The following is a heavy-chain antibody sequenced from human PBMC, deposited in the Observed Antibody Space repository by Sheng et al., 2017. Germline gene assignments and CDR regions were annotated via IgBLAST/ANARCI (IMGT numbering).Heavy chain of an antibody. J-gene: IGHJ4*02. CDR1: GYSISSGYY. D-gene: IGHD2-15*01. V-gene: IGHV4-38-2*01. CDR2: IYHSGST. CDR3: ARLETLVVASVDY. Sequence: QVQLQESGPGLLKPSETLSLTCAVSGYSISSGYYWGWIRQPPGKGLEWIGSIYHSGSTYYNPSLKSRVTISVDTSKNQFSLKLSSVTAADTAVYYCARLETLVVASVDYWGQGTLVTVSS.